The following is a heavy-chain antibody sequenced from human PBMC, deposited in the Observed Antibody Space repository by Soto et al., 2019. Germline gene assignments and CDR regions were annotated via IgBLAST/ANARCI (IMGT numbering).Heavy chain of an antibody. D-gene: IGHD1-26*01. CDR2: IYYSGST. Sequence: SETLSLTCTVSGGSISSYYWSWIRQPPGKGLEWIGYIYYSGSTNYNPSLKSRVTISVDTSKNQFSLKLSSVTAADTAVYYCARAQAVGATTPFDYWGQGTLVTVSS. CDR3: ARAQAVGATTPFDY. CDR1: GGSISSYY. V-gene: IGHV4-59*01. J-gene: IGHJ4*02.